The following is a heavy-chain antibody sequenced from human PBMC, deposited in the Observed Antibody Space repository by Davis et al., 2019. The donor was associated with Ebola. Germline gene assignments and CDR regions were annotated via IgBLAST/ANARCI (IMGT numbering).Heavy chain of an antibody. V-gene: IGHV4-59*01. D-gene: IGHD3/OR15-3a*01. J-gene: IGHJ4*02. CDR3: ARGGWTGGNFDY. Sequence: PSETLSLTCTVSGGSISSYYWSWIRQPPGKGLEWIGYIYYSGSTNYNPSLKSRVTISVDTSKNQFSLKLSSVTAADTAVYYCARGGWTGGNFDYWGQGTLVTVSS. CDR2: IYYSGST. CDR1: GGSISSYY.